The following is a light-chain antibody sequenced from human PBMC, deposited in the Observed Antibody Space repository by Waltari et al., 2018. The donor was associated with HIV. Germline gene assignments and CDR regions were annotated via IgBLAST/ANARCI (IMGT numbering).Light chain of an antibody. CDR2: DVS. Sequence: QSALTQPASVSGSPGQSITISCTGTSSDVGGYNSVSWYQQHPGKAPKLMIYDVSNRPSGVSNSFSGSKSGNTASLTISGLQAEDEADYYCSSYTSSSPYAFGTGTKVTVL. CDR3: SSYTSSSPYA. V-gene: IGLV2-14*03. J-gene: IGLJ1*01. CDR1: SSDVGGYNS.